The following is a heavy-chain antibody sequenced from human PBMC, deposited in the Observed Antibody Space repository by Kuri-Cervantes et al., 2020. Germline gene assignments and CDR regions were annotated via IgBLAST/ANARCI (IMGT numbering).Heavy chain of an antibody. Sequence: LSLTCAASGFNFSRTDMHWVRQAPGKGLEWVAFISYDGKNKKCIASGKGRFTISRDNSQNTLYLQMKSLTSEDTAIYYCAKDRVGVHDFWGQGTLVTVSS. CDR2: ISYDGKNK. CDR3: AKDRVGVHDF. V-gene: IGHV3-30*18. J-gene: IGHJ4*02. D-gene: IGHD2-21*01. CDR1: GFNFSRTD.